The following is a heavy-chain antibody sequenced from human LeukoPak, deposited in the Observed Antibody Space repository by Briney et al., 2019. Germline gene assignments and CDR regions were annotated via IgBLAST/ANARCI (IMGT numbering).Heavy chain of an antibody. CDR3: ARIRGYYFDY. Sequence: GGSLRLSCAASGFIFRSYGMHWVRQAPGKGLEGVAVIWYDESNKDYADSVKGRFTISRDNSKNTLYLQMNTLGAEDTAVYYCARIRGYYFDYWGQGTLVTVSS. CDR2: IWYDESNK. CDR1: GFIFRSYG. V-gene: IGHV3-33*01. D-gene: IGHD6-13*01. J-gene: IGHJ4*02.